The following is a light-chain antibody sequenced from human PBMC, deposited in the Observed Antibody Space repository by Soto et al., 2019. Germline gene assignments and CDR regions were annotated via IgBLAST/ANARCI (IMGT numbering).Light chain of an antibody. J-gene: IGKJ2*01. CDR3: QQSYNTPRT. CDR2: AAS. V-gene: IGKV1-39*01. CDR1: QSIGNY. Sequence: DIQMTQSPSSLSASVGDRVTITCRASQSIGNYLNWLPHKPGKAPKVLIYAASRVQSGVPSRFSGSGSGTDFTLTIIRLQPEDFATYYSQQSYNTPRTFGQGTKREIK.